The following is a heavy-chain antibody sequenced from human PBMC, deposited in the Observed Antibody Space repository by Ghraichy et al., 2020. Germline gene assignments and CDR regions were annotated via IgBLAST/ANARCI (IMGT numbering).Heavy chain of an antibody. CDR1: GFTFSSYA. CDR2: ISGSGGST. Sequence: GGSLRLSCAASGFTFSSYAMSWVRQAPGKGLEWVSAISGSGGSTYYADSVKGRFTISRDNSKNTLYLQMNSLRAEDTAVYYCAKDLLEGSGRGPKWSTLLSAVDYWGQGTLVTVSS. J-gene: IGHJ4*02. V-gene: IGHV3-23*01. D-gene: IGHD3-10*01. CDR3: AKDLLEGSGRGPKWSTLLSAVDY.